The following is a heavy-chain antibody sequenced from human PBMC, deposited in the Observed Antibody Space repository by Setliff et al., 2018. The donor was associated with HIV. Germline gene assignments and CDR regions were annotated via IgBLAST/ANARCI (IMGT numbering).Heavy chain of an antibody. J-gene: IGHJ4*02. CDR1: GSTFSTYS. CDR3: ARDVSWRVRTYIDY. D-gene: IGHD3-3*01. Sequence: GGSLRLSCEASGSTFSTYSTNWVRQAPGKGLEWVSSISSSSRSKYYADSVKGRFTISRDNAKNSLYLQMNSLTAEDTAVYYCARDVSWRVRTYIDYWGQGTLVTVSS. CDR2: ISSSSRSK. V-gene: IGHV3-21*01.